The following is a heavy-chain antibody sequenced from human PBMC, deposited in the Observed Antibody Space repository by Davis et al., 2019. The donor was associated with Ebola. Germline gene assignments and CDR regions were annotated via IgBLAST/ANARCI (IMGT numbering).Heavy chain of an antibody. V-gene: IGHV3-23*01. CDR1: GFTFSSYA. Sequence: GESLKISCAASGFTFSSYAMSWVRQAPGKGLEWVSAISGSGGSTYYADSVKGRFTISRDNSKNTLYLQMNSLRAEDTAVYYCTRSGSEEYWGQGTLVTVSS. D-gene: IGHD1-26*01. CDR3: TRSGSEEY. J-gene: IGHJ4*02. CDR2: ISGSGGST.